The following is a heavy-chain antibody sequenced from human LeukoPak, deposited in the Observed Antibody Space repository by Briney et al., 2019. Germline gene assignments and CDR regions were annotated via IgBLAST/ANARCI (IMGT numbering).Heavy chain of an antibody. V-gene: IGHV3-33*06. Sequence: GGSLRLSCAASGFTFSSYGMHWVRQAPGKGLEWVAVIWYDGSNKYYADSVKGRFTISRDNSKNTLYLQMNSLRAEDTAVYYCAKEEIAAAGNLYNWFDPWGQGTLVTVSS. CDR1: GFTFSSYG. D-gene: IGHD6-13*01. J-gene: IGHJ5*02. CDR3: AKEEIAAAGNLYNWFDP. CDR2: IWYDGSNK.